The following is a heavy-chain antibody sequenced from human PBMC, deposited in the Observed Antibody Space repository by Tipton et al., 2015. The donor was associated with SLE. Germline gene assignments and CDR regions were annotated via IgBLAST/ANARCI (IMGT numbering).Heavy chain of an antibody. V-gene: IGHV3-48*03. J-gene: IGHJ6*03. CDR1: GFTFSSYE. D-gene: IGHD3-10*01. CDR3: ARDGFMDYYYYYMDV. Sequence: SLRLSCAASGFTFSSYEMNWVRQAPGKGLEWVSYISSSGSTIYYADSVKGRFTISRDNAKNSLYLQMNSLRAEDTAVYYCARDGFMDYYYYYMDVWGKGTTVTVSS. CDR2: ISSSGSTI.